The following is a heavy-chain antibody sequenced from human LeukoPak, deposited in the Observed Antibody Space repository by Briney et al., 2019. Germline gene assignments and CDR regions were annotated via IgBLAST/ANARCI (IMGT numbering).Heavy chain of an antibody. CDR1: GGSISSYY. J-gene: IGHJ4*02. CDR2: IYYSGST. CDR3: ARTYEYIDY. D-gene: IGHD2/OR15-2a*01. V-gene: IGHV4-59*08. Sequence: NTSETLSLTCTVSGGSISSYYWSWIRQPPGKGLEWIGYIYYSGSTNYNPPLKSRVTISVDTSKDQFSLKLSSVTAADTAVYYCARTYEYIDYWGQGTLVTVCS.